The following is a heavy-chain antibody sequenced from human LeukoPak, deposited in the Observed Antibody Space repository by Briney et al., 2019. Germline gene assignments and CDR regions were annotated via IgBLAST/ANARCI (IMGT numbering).Heavy chain of an antibody. V-gene: IGHV3-23*01. D-gene: IGHD1-26*01. J-gene: IGHJ4*02. CDR1: GFTFSSYA. CDR3: AKLVELHALDY. CDR2: ISGSAGST. Sequence: GGSLRLSCAVSGFTFSSYAMSWVRQAPGKGLEWVSAISGSAGSTYYADSVKGRFTISRDSSKNTLFLQMNSLRAEDTAVYYCAKLVELHALDYWGQGTLVTVSS.